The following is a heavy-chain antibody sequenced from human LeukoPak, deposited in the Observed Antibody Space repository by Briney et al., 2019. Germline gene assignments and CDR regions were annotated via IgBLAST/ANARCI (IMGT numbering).Heavy chain of an antibody. CDR3: ARDLKRVSGVVIS. D-gene: IGHD3-3*01. J-gene: IGHJ4*02. Sequence: GASVKVSCKASGYTFTGYYMHWVRQAPGQGLEWMGWINPNSGGTNYAQKFQGRVTMTRDTSISTAYMELSRLRSDDTAVYYCARDLKRVSGVVISWGQGTLVTVSS. CDR1: GYTFTGYY. V-gene: IGHV1-2*02. CDR2: INPNSGGT.